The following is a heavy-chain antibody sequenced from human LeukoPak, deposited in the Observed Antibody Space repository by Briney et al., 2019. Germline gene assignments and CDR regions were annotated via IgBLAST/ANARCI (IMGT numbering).Heavy chain of an antibody. J-gene: IGHJ4*02. CDR3: ARELAGVVVVPAAMNLGY. V-gene: IGHV3-48*03. D-gene: IGHD2-2*01. Sequence: GGSLRLSCAASGFTFSSYEMNWVRQAPGKGLEWVSYTSSSGSTIYYADSVKGRFTISRDNAKNSLYLQMNSLRAEDTAVYYCARELAGVVVVPAAMNLGYWGQGTLVTVSS. CDR1: GFTFSSYE. CDR2: TSSSGSTI.